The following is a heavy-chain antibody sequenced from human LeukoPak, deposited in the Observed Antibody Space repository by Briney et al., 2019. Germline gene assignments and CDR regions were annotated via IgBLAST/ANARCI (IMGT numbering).Heavy chain of an antibody. Sequence: PGGSPRLSCAASRFTFSDYYMSWIRHAPGRGLEWVSYISSSGSTIYYADSVKGRFTISRDNAKNSLYLHMNSLRAEDTAVYYGAIDSSIAAIDNWGQGTLVTVSS. CDR3: AIDSSIAAIDN. CDR2: ISSSGSTI. D-gene: IGHD6-13*01. V-gene: IGHV3-11*04. J-gene: IGHJ4*02. CDR1: RFTFSDYY.